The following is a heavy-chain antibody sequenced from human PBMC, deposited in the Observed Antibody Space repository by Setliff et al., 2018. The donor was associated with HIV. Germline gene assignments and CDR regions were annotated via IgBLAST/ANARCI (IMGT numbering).Heavy chain of an antibody. CDR1: GYSFTRYD. Sequence: ASVKVSCKASGYSFTRYDVTWVRQAPGKGLEWMGGISGHNGDTKYPQKFQGRVTMTTDTSTNTAYMELRSLTSDDTAVYYCARDGFRAGYSSGWSDYWGQGTLVTVSS. D-gene: IGHD6-19*01. J-gene: IGHJ4*02. CDR3: ARDGFRAGYSSGWSDY. CDR2: ISGHNGDT. V-gene: IGHV1-18*01.